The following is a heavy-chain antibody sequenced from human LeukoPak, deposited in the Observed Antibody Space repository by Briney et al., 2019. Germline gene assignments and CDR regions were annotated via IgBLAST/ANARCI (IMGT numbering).Heavy chain of an antibody. Sequence: GASVKVSFKASGGTFSSYAISWVRQAPGQGLEWMGGIIPIFGTANYAQKFQGRVTITADESTSTAYMELSSLRSEDTAVYYCAARDSSGEDYWGQGTLVTVSS. CDR2: IIPIFGTA. V-gene: IGHV1-69*13. D-gene: IGHD6-19*01. J-gene: IGHJ4*02. CDR3: AARDSSGEDY. CDR1: GGTFSSYA.